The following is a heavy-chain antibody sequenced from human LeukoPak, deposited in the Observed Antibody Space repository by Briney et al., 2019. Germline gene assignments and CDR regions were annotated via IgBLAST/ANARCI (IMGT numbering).Heavy chain of an antibody. CDR1: GFTFSSYA. D-gene: IGHD6-13*01. J-gene: IGHJ4*02. Sequence: PGGSLRLSCAASGFTFSSYAMHWVRPAPGKGLEWVAVISYDGSNKYYADSVKGRFTISRDNSKNTLYLQMNSLRAEDTAVYYCAREYSGGPSIAADRTHFDYWGQGTLVTVSS. CDR2: ISYDGSNK. V-gene: IGHV3-30*04. CDR3: AREYSGGPSIAADRTHFDY.